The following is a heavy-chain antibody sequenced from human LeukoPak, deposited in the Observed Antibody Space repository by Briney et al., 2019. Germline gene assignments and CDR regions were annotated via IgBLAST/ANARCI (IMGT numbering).Heavy chain of an antibody. CDR1: GGSFSGYY. J-gene: IGHJ6*02. D-gene: IGHD6-13*01. CDR2: INHSGST. Sequence: SETLSLTCAVYGGSFSGYYWSWIRQPPGKGLEWIGEINHSGSTNYNPSLKSRATISVDTSKNQFSLRLSSVTAADTAVYYCARGPPLYSSSWYRVYYYYGMDVWGQGTTVTVSS. V-gene: IGHV4-34*01. CDR3: ARGPPLYSSSWYRVYYYYGMDV.